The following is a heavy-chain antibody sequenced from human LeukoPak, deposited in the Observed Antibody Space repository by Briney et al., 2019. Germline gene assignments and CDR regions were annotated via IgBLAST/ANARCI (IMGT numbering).Heavy chain of an antibody. CDR2: ISYSGSP. CDR3: ARTRQNYYGSAHAIDY. J-gene: IGHJ4*02. V-gene: IGHV4-39*07. D-gene: IGHD3-10*01. CDR1: GGSISSSSYY. Sequence: SETLSLTCTVSGGSISSSSYYWGWIRQPPGKGLEWIGSISYSGSPYYNPSLKSRVTISVDTSKNHFSLKLSSVTAADTAVYYCARTRQNYYGSAHAIDYWGQGTLVAVSS.